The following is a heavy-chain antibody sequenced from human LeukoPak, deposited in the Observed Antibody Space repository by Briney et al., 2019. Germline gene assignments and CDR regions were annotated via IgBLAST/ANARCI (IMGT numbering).Heavy chain of an antibody. CDR3: ARHQGGWITGGFDI. V-gene: IGHV3-66*04. CDR2: IYSDGDT. CDR1: EFTVSSNY. D-gene: IGHD2-2*03. Sequence: GGSLRLSCAASEFTVSSNYMNWVRQAPGKGLEWVSTIYSDGDTYYTDSVKGRFTISRDNSKNTLYLQMNSLRAEDTAVYYCARHQGGWITGGFDIWGQGTLVTVSS. J-gene: IGHJ3*02.